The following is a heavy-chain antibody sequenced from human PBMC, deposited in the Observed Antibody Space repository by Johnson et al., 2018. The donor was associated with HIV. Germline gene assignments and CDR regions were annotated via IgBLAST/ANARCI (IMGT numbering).Heavy chain of an antibody. D-gene: IGHD3-22*01. J-gene: IGHJ3*02. V-gene: IGHV3-30*14. CDR2: ISYDGRNK. CDR1: GFTFSSYA. CDR3: ARDRGYWDGLDI. Sequence: QVQLVESGGGVVQPGRSLRLSCAASGFTFSSYAMHWVRQAPGKGLEWVAVISYDGRNKNYADSVKGQFTISRDNSKKTLYLQMNSRRAGDTAVYYCARDRGYWDGLDIWGQGTMVTVSS.